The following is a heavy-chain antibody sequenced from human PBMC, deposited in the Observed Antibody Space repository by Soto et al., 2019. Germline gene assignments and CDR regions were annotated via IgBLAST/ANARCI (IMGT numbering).Heavy chain of an antibody. CDR2: IYYSGST. CDR3: ARIGVTVTTYYYYYGMDV. J-gene: IGHJ6*02. V-gene: IGHV4-59*01. CDR1: GGSISSYY. D-gene: IGHD4-17*01. Sequence: ETLSLTCTVSGGSISSYYWSWIRQPPGKGLEWIGYIYYSGSTNYNPSLKSRVTISVDTSKNQFSLKLSSVTAADTAVYYCARIGVTVTTYYYYYGMDVWGQGTTVTVSS.